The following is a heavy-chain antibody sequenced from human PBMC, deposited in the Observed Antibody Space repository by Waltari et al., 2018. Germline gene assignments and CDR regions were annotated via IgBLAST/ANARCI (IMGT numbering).Heavy chain of an antibody. V-gene: IGHV3-49*03. J-gene: IGHJ4*02. CDR3: TRDRITIFGVVTLGGDY. CDR1: GFTFGDYA. D-gene: IGHD3-3*01. Sequence: EVQLVESGGGLVQPGRSLRLSCTSSGFTFGDYALIWFRQAPGKGMEWVGLIRSKADGGTKEYAESVKGRFTISRDDSKSIAYLQMNSLKTEDTAVYYCTRDRITIFGVVTLGGDYWGQGTLVTVSS. CDR2: IRSKADGGTK.